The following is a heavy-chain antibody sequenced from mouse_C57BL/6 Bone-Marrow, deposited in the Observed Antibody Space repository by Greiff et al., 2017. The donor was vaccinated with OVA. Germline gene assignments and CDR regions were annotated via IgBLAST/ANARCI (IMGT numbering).Heavy chain of an antibody. V-gene: IGHV1-81*01. CDR2: IYPRSGNT. D-gene: IGHD2-5*01. CDR3: ARDDSNYVDY. Sequence: QVQLQQSGAELARPGASVKLSCKASGYTFTSYGISWVKQRPGQGLAWIGEIYPRSGNTYYNEKFKGKATLTADKSSSTAYMELRSLTSEDSAVYFCARDDSNYVDYWGQGTTLTVSS. CDR1: GYTFTSYG. J-gene: IGHJ2*01.